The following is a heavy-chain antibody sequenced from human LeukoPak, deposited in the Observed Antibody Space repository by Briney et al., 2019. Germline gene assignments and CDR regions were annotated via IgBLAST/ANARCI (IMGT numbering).Heavy chain of an antibody. V-gene: IGHV3-7*01. D-gene: IGHD6-13*01. Sequence: GSLRLSCTASGFGFSSYWMSWVRQTPEKGLEFVANINQDGSVTNYVDSLKGRCTISRDNAKKSLYLEIRSLRADDTALYYCARDPGSSSFDLWGQGTLVTVSS. CDR2: INQDGSVT. CDR1: GFGFSSYW. CDR3: ARDPGSSSFDL. J-gene: IGHJ4*02.